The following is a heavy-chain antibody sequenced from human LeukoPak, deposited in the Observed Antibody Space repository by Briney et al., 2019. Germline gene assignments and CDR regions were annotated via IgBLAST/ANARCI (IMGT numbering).Heavy chain of an antibody. CDR3: ASTYCSSTSCYAVYMDV. J-gene: IGHJ6*03. V-gene: IGHV4-61*02. Sequence: PSETLSLTCTVSGGSISSGSYYWSWIRQPAGKGLEWIGRIYTSGSTNYNPSLKSRVTISVDTSKNQFSLKLSSVTAADTAVYYCASTYCSSTSCYAVYMDVWGKGTTVTVSS. CDR1: GGSISSGSYY. D-gene: IGHD2-2*01. CDR2: IYTSGST.